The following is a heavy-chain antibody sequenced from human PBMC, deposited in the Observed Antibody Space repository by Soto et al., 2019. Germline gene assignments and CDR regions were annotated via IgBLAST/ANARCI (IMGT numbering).Heavy chain of an antibody. D-gene: IGHD3-16*02. Sequence: EVQLLESGGGLVQPGGSLRLSCAASGFTFSAYAMSWVRQAPGKGLEWVSAISGSGGGTYYADSVKGRFTISRDNSKNTLYLQMSSLRAEDTAVYYCARGDDIQSKYRNMAYWGQGTLVTVSS. CDR3: ARGDDIQSKYRNMAY. CDR1: GFTFSAYA. CDR2: ISGSGGGT. J-gene: IGHJ4*02. V-gene: IGHV3-23*01.